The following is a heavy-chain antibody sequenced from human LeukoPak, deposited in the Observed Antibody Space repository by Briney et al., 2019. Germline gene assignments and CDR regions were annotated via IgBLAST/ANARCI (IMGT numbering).Heavy chain of an antibody. Sequence: SETLSLTCAVYGGSFSGYYWSWIRQPPGKWLEWIGEINHSGSTNYNPSLKSRVTISVDTSKNQFSLRLSSVTAADTAVYYCARVPDYHYYHMDVWGKGTTVTISS. V-gene: IGHV4-34*01. CDR2: INHSGST. J-gene: IGHJ6*03. CDR1: GGSFSGYY. CDR3: ARVPDYHYYHMDV.